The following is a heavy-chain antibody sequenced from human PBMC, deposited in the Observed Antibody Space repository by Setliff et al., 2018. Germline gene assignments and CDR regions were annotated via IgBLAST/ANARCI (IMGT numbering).Heavy chain of an antibody. J-gene: IGHJ4*02. CDR1: GASFSDYY. D-gene: IGHD2-2*01. CDR2: INHSGST. CDR3: RLAHCSTTSCEEALDY. V-gene: IGHV4-34*01. Sequence: SETLSLTCTVYGASFSDYYWGWIRQPPGKGLEWIAEINHSGSTNYNPSLTSRVTISVDTSKNQFSLNLNSVTAADTAVYYFRLAHCSTTSCEEALDYWSQGTLVTVSS.